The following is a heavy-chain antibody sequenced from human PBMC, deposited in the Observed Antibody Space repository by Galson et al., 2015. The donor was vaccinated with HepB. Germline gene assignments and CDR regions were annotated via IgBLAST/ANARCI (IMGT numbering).Heavy chain of an antibody. CDR2: ITPIFGTG. Sequence: SVKVSCKASGGTFSSYAISWVRQAPGQGLEWMGGITPIFGTGNGAEKFRDRITITADKSTNTAYMELSNLRSEDTAVYYCARGYDSGNFYYRYWGQGTLVTVSP. J-gene: IGHJ4*02. CDR3: ARGYDSGNFYYRY. V-gene: IGHV1-69*06. CDR1: GGTFSSYA. D-gene: IGHD3-10*01.